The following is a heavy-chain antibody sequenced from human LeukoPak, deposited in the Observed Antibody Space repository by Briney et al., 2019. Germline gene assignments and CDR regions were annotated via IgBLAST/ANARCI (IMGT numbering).Heavy chain of an antibody. CDR1: GFTFSSYA. D-gene: IGHD4-17*01. J-gene: IGHJ1*01. CDR3: AKEEGYGDYVGAGYFHH. CDR2: ISGSGGST. V-gene: IGHV3-23*01. Sequence: GGSLRLSCAASGFTFSSYAMHWVRQAPGKGLEWVSAISGSGGSTYYADSVKGRFTISRDNSKNTLYLQMNSLRAEDTAVYYCAKEEGYGDYVGAGYFHHWGQGTLVTVSS.